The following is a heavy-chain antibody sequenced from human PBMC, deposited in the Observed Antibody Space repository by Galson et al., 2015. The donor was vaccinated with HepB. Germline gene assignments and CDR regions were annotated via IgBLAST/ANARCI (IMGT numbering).Heavy chain of an antibody. Sequence: SLRLSCAASGFTFSSYTMNWVRQAPGKGLEWVSSISSTSSYIYYADSVKGRVTISRDNAKNSLFLQMNSLHQGPIGLPPGTLLQEHLWG. J-gene: IGHJ6*01. CDR3: TLLQEHL. V-gene: IGHV3-21*01. CDR1: GFTFSSYT. CDR2: ISSTSSYI.